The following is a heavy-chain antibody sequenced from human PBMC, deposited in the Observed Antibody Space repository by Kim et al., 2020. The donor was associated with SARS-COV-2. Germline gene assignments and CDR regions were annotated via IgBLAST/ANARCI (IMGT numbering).Heavy chain of an antibody. CDR1: GFTFSSYG. CDR2: ISYDGSNK. Sequence: GGSLRLSCAASGFTFSSYGMHWVRQAPGKGLEWVAVISYDGSNKYYADPVKGRFTISRDNSKNTLYLQRNSLRAEDTAVYYCPSPYYYDSSGYYYKYYFDQWGQGTLVTVSS. J-gene: IGHJ4*02. V-gene: IGHV3-30*03. D-gene: IGHD3-22*01. CDR3: PSPYYYDSSGYYYKYYFDQ.